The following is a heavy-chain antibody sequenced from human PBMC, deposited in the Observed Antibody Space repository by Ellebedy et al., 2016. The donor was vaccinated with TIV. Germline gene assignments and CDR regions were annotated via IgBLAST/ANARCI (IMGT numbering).Heavy chain of an antibody. V-gene: IGHV4-61*02. J-gene: IGHJ4*02. Sequence: SETLSLXCTVSGGSISGRSYYWSWIRQAAGRGLEWIGRIYTSVSTSVSTSYNPSLKSRVIMSLDMSKNQLSLELTSMTAADTAVYYCVRGRIGVAEFGHWGQGTLVTVSS. CDR3: VRGRIGVAEFGH. CDR2: IYTSVST. CDR1: GGSISGRSYY. D-gene: IGHD6-19*01.